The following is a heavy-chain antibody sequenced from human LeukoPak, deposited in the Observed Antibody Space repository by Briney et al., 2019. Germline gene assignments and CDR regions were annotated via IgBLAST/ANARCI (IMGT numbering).Heavy chain of an antibody. V-gene: IGHV1-18*01. D-gene: IGHD1-26*01. Sequence: ASVKVSFKASGYTFTSYGISWVRQAPGQGLEWMGWISAYNGNTNYAQKLQGRVTITTDTSTSTAYMELRSLRSDDTAVYYCARQWELPNWFDPWGQGTLVTVSS. CDR3: ARQWELPNWFDP. CDR1: GYTFTSYG. J-gene: IGHJ5*02. CDR2: ISAYNGNT.